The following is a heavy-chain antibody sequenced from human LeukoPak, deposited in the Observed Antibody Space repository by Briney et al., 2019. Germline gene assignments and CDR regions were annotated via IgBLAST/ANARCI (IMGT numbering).Heavy chain of an antibody. Sequence: SETLSLTCTVSGGSISSGGYYWSWIRQHPGKGLEWIGYIYYSGSTYYNPSLKSRVTISVDTSKNQFSLKLSSVTAADTAVYYCARAGGFFSPFGYWGQGTLVTVSS. CDR3: ARAGGFFSPFGY. D-gene: IGHD3-16*01. CDR2: IYYSGST. V-gene: IGHV4-31*03. CDR1: GGSISSGGYY. J-gene: IGHJ4*02.